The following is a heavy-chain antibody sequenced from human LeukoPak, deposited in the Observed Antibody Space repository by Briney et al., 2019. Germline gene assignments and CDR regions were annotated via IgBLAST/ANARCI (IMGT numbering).Heavy chain of an antibody. CDR3: ARDPPPYCSGGSCKTGP. CDR2: IYSGGST. CDR1: GFTVSSNY. V-gene: IGHV3-66*02. Sequence: GGSLRLSCAASGFTVSSNYMRWVRQAPGKGLEWVSVIYSGGSTYYADSVKGRFTISRDNSKNTLYLQMNSLRAEDTAVYYCARDPPPYCSGGSCKTGPWGQGTLVTVSS. D-gene: IGHD2-15*01. J-gene: IGHJ5*02.